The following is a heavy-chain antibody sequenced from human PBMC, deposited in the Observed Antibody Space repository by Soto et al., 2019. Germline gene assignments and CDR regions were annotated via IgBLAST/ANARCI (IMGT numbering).Heavy chain of an antibody. J-gene: IGHJ4*02. D-gene: IGHD3-10*01. V-gene: IGHV4-31*03. Sequence: PSETLSLTCTVSGGSIISGGYYWSWIRQHPGKGLEWIGYIYYSGSTYYNPSLKSRVTISVDTSKNQFSLKLSSVTAADTAVYYCASAQVYGSGSYYYFDYWGQGTLVTVSS. CDR1: GGSIISGGYY. CDR3: ASAQVYGSGSYYYFDY. CDR2: IYYSGST.